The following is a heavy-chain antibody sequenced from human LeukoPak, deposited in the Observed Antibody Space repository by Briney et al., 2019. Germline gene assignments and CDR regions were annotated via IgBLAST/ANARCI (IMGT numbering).Heavy chain of an antibody. CDR1: GGTFSSYT. CDR3: ARALATVVTPYNWFDP. Sequence: SVKVSCKASGGTFSSYTISWVRQAPGQGLEWMGRIIPILGTANYAQKFQGRVTITADKSTSTAYMELSSLRSEDTAVYYCARALATVVTPYNWFDPWGQGTLVTVSS. CDR2: IIPILGTA. D-gene: IGHD4-23*01. V-gene: IGHV1-69*08. J-gene: IGHJ5*02.